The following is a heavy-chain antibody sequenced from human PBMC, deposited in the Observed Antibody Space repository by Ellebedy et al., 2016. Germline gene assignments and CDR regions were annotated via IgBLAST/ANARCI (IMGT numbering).Heavy chain of an antibody. Sequence: SETLSLTCTVSGGSISSYYWSWIRQPPGKGLEWIGYIYYSGSTNYNPSLKSRVTISVDTSKNQFSLKLSSVTAADTAVYYCARADNYYDSSGYYYRLGAFDIWGQGTMVTVSS. CDR1: GGSISSYY. V-gene: IGHV4-59*01. D-gene: IGHD3-22*01. J-gene: IGHJ3*02. CDR3: ARADNYYDSSGYYYRLGAFDI. CDR2: IYYSGST.